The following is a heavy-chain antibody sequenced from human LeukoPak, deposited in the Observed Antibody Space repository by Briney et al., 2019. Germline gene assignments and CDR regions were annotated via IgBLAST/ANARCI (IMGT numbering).Heavy chain of an antibody. CDR1: GFSFSDSW. J-gene: IGHJ4*02. CDR2: IHQDAGEK. CDR3: ASSKDHYCRY. V-gene: IGHV3-7*05. Sequence: GGSLSLSCAASGFSFSDSWMTWVRQTPGKGLQWVASIHQDAGEKQYLDSVRGRFTISRDNARNSLYLQMNSLRVEDTGVYYCASSKDHYCRYWGQGTPVTVSS.